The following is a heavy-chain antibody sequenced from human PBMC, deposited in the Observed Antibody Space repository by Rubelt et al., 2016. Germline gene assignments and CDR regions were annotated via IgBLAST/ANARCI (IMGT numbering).Heavy chain of an antibody. J-gene: IGHJ4*02. CDR3: VRGVGPAKTGY. D-gene: IGHD1-26*01. V-gene: IGHV4-39*07. Sequence: QVQLQESGPGLVKASETLSLTCSVSGGSISSSSYYWGWIRQPPGKGLEWIVTIYYSGSTYYNPALKSRVTISVDTSKNQFSLERTSVTAADTAVYCCVRGVGPAKTGYWGQGTLVTGSS. CDR2: IYYSGST. CDR1: GGSISSSSYY.